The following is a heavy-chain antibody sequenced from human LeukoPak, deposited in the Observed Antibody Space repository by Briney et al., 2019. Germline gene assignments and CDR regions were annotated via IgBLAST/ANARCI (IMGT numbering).Heavy chain of an antibody. CDR3: ARGAGVFDY. CDR2: MKQDGREK. Sequence: GGSLRLSCVDSGFTFSSYWMSWVRQAPGKGLEWVANMKQDGREKYYLDSVKGRFTISRDNAKNSLYLQMNSLRVEDTAVYFRARGAGVFDYWGQGTLVTVSS. D-gene: IGHD3-10*01. CDR1: GFTFSSYW. V-gene: IGHV3-7*01. J-gene: IGHJ4*02.